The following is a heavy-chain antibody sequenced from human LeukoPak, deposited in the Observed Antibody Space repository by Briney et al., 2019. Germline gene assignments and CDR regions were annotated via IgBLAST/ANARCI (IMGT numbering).Heavy chain of an antibody. J-gene: IGHJ4*02. Sequence: SVRVSCKASGGTFSSYAISWVRQAPGQGLEWMGRIIPILGIANYAQKFQGRVTITADKSTSTAYMELSSLRSEDTAVYYCASLLDRGDCSGGSCYSGSYYFDYWGQGTLVTVSS. CDR1: GGTFSSYA. V-gene: IGHV1-69*04. CDR3: ASLLDRGDCSGGSCYSGSYYFDY. D-gene: IGHD2-15*01. CDR2: IIPILGIA.